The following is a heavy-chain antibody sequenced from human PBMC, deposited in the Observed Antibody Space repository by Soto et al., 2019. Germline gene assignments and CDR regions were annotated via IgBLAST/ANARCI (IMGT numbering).Heavy chain of an antibody. CDR3: ASRWDDRGVIITHGMDV. D-gene: IGHD3-10*01. V-gene: IGHV4-34*01. J-gene: IGHJ6*02. Sequence: PSETLSLTCAVYGDSFNGYYWSWIRQPPGKGLEWIGKINHSGITNYNPSLKSRVTMSVDTSKNQFSLNLASVTAADTAVYYCASRWDDRGVIITHGMDVWGQGTTVTVSS. CDR1: GDSFNGYY. CDR2: INHSGIT.